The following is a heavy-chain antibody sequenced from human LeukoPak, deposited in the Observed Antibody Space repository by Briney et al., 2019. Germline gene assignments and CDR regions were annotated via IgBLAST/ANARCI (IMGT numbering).Heavy chain of an antibody. D-gene: IGHD2-2*01. CDR2: IIPIFGTA. Sequence: SVKVSCKASGGTFSSYAISWVRQAPGQGLEWMGGIIPIFGTANYAQKFQGRVTITADESTSTAYMELSSLRSEDTAVHYCATEYCSSTSCPHYYYYYGMDVWGQGTTVTVSS. J-gene: IGHJ6*02. CDR3: ATEYCSSTSCPHYYYYYGMDV. CDR1: GGTFSSYA. V-gene: IGHV1-69*13.